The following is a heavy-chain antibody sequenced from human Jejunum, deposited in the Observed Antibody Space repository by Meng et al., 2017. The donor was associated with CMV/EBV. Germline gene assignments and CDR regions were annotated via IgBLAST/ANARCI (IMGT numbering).Heavy chain of an antibody. Sequence: CNASGYSFTNYGINWMRQAPGQGPEWMGWINTNTGNPMYDRGFTGRFVFSLDSSVSTAYVEISGLKAEDTAVYYCARYGLVIGKLEYWGQGTLVTVSS. J-gene: IGHJ4*02. CDR3: ARYGLVIGKLEY. CDR2: INTNTGNP. V-gene: IGHV7-4-1*02. CDR1: GYSFTNYG. D-gene: IGHD2/OR15-2a*01.